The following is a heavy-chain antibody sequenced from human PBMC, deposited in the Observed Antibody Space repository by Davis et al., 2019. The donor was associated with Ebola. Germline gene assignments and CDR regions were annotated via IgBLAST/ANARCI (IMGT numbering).Heavy chain of an antibody. CDR1: GYTFTSYA. Sequence: AASVKVSCKASGYTFTSYAMHWVRQAPGQRLEWMGWISAGNGNTKYSQKFQGRVTITRDTSASTAYMELSSLRSEDTAVYYCARVRGGITVTTMGMDVWGQGTTVTVSS. CDR3: ARVRGGITVTTMGMDV. V-gene: IGHV1-3*01. D-gene: IGHD4-17*01. CDR2: ISAGNGNT. J-gene: IGHJ6*02.